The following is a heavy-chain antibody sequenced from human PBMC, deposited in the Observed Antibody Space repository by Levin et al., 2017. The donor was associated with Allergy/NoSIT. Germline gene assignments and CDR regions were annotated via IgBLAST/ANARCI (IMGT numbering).Heavy chain of an antibody. CDR3: ARVDTAMVDADAFDI. D-gene: IGHD5-18*01. V-gene: IGHV3-66*01. CDR2: IYSGGST. J-gene: IGHJ3*02. Sequence: PGESLKISCAASGFTVSSNYMSWVRQAPGKGLEWVSVIYSGGSTYYADSVKGRFTISRDNSKNTLYLQMNSLRAEDTAVYYCARVDTAMVDADAFDIWGQGTMVTVSS. CDR1: GFTVSSNY.